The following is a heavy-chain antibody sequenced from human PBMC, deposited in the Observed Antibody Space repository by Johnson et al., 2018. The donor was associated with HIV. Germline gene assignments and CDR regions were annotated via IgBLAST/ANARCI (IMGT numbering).Heavy chain of an antibody. CDR3: AKDRQWGPRDAFDI. CDR1: GFTVSSNY. D-gene: IGHD6-19*01. V-gene: IGHV3-66*01. CDR2: IYRGGST. J-gene: IGHJ3*02. Sequence: MQLVESGGGLVQPGGSLRLSCAASGFTVSSNYMSWVRQAPGKGLEWVSLIYRGGSTYYADSVKGRFTISRDNSKNTLYLQMNSLRAEDTAVYYCAKDRQWGPRDAFDIWGQGTMVTVSS.